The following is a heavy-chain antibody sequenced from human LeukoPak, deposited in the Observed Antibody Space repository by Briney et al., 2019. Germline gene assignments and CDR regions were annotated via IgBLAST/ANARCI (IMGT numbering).Heavy chain of an antibody. Sequence: PGGSLRLSCAASGFTLSSNWMNWVRQAPGKGLEWVAIIKQDGSEKYYVDSVKGRFTNSRDNAKNSLYLQMNSLRAEDTAVYYCARGNGFIIDCWGQGTLVTVSS. CDR2: IKQDGSEK. CDR1: GFTLSSNW. V-gene: IGHV3-7*01. D-gene: IGHD2-8*01. CDR3: ARGNGFIIDC. J-gene: IGHJ4*02.